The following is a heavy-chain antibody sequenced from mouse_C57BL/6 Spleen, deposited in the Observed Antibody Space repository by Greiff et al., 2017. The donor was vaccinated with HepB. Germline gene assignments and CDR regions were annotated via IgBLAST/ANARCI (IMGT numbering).Heavy chain of an antibody. V-gene: IGHV1-26*01. CDR3: ASQGYQAY. J-gene: IGHJ2*01. CDR2: INPNNGGT. Sequence: EVQLQQSGPELVKPGASVKISCKASGYTFTDYYMNWVKQSHGKSLEWIGDINPNNGGTSYNQKFKGKATLTVDKSSSTAYMELRSLTSEDSAVYYCASQGYQAYWGQGTTLTVSS. CDR1: GYTFTDYY. D-gene: IGHD3-1*01.